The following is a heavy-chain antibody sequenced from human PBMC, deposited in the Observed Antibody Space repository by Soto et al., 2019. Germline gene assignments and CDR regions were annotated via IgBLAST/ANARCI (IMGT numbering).Heavy chain of an antibody. Sequence: GGSLRLSCAASGFTFSNYGMHRVRQAPGKGLEWVAVISYDGSNTYYADSVKGRFTISRDNSKNTLYLQMNSLRAEDTAVYYCAEDPARAVTLSYYYYGMDIWGQGTTVTVSS. CDR3: AEDPARAVTLSYYYYGMDI. D-gene: IGHD2-21*02. V-gene: IGHV3-30*18. J-gene: IGHJ6*02. CDR1: GFTFSNYG. CDR2: ISYDGSNT.